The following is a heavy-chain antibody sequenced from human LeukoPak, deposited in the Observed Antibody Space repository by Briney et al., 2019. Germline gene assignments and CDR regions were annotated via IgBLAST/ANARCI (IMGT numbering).Heavy chain of an antibody. V-gene: IGHV3-48*03. J-gene: IGHJ5*02. Sequence: GGSLRLSCAASGFTFSSYEMNWVRQAPGKGLEWVSYISSSGSTIYYADSVKGRFTISRDNAKNSLYLQMNSLRVEDMAVYYCARDLVVRGRWSWFDPRGQGTLVTVSS. D-gene: IGHD3-10*01. CDR1: GFTFSSYE. CDR2: ISSSGSTI. CDR3: ARDLVVRGRWSWFDP.